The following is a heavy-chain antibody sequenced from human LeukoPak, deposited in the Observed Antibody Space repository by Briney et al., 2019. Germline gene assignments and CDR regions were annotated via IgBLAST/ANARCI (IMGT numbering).Heavy chain of an antibody. Sequence: SETLSLTCAVYGGSFSGYYWSWVRQPPGKGLEWIGEINHSGSTNYNPSLKSRVTISVDTSKNQFSLKLSSVTAADTAVYYCARGRMNDYVWGSYRYPYYFDYWGQGTLVTVSS. J-gene: IGHJ4*02. D-gene: IGHD3-16*02. CDR2: INHSGST. CDR3: ARGRMNDYVWGSYRYPYYFDY. CDR1: GGSFSGYY. V-gene: IGHV4-34*01.